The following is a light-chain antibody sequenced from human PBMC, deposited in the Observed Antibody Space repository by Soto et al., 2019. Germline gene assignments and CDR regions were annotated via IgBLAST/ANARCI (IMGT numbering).Light chain of an antibody. J-gene: IGLJ1*01. CDR3: CSYAGGYIYL. CDR2: SNT. Sequence: QSVLTQPPSVSGAPGQTVTISCTGSSSNIGAGFDVHWYQQVPGTAPKLVLYSNTARPSGVPDRFSGSRSGSSGSLAITGLQPEDEADYFCCSYAGGYIYLFGTGTKVTVL. CDR1: SSNIGAGFD. V-gene: IGLV1-40*01.